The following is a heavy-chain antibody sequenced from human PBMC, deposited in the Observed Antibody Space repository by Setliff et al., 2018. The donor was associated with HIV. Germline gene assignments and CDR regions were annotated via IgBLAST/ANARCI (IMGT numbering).Heavy chain of an antibody. CDR3: ARLRPSVADRSYFDH. CDR1: GGSIIRRDYY. CDR2: IHYSGST. J-gene: IGHJ4*02. D-gene: IGHD6-19*01. Sequence: SETLSLTCTISGGSIIRRDYYWGWIRQPPGKGLQWIGSIHYSGSTYYKPSLKSRVTMSVDSSKNQFSLKVNSVTAADTAVYYCARLRPSVADRSYFDHWGQGTLVTVSS. V-gene: IGHV4-39*01.